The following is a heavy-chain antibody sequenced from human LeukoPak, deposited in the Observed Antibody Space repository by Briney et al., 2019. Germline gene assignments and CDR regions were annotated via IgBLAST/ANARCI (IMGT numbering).Heavy chain of an antibody. CDR3: AREVLGSGNNAFDI. CDR1: GGSISSSNW. J-gene: IGHJ3*02. V-gene: IGHV4-4*02. D-gene: IGHD3-10*01. CDR2: IYHSGST. Sequence: SETLSLTCAVSGGSISSSNWWSWVRQPPGKGLEWIGEIYHSGSTNYNPSLKSRVTISVDKSKNQFSLKLSSVTAADTAVYYCAREVLGSGNNAFDIWGQGTMVTVSS.